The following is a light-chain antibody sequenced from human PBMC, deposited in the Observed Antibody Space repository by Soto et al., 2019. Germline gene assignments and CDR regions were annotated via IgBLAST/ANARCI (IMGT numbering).Light chain of an antibody. J-gene: IGKJ1*01. CDR2: KAS. CDR1: QSLNAW. V-gene: IGKV1-5*03. Sequence: DIQVTQSPSTLSASVGDRVTITCRASQSLNAWLAWYQQKPGKAPKLLIYKASGLESGVPSRFSGSGSGTEFTLTISSLQPDDFATYYCQQYNGYPWTFGQGTKVEIK. CDR3: QQYNGYPWT.